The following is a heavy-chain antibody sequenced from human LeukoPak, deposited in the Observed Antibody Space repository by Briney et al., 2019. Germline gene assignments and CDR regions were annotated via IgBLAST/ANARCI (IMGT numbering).Heavy chain of an antibody. V-gene: IGHV3-48*01. CDR3: ARAGYSYGYGPNYFDY. Sequence: GGSLRLSCAASGFTFSSYSMNWVRQAPGKGLEWVSYISSSSSTIYYADSVKGRFTISRDNAKNSLYLQMNSLRAEDTAVYYCARAGYSYGYGPNYFDYWGQGTLVTVSS. D-gene: IGHD5-18*01. J-gene: IGHJ4*02. CDR1: GFTFSSYS. CDR2: ISSSSSTI.